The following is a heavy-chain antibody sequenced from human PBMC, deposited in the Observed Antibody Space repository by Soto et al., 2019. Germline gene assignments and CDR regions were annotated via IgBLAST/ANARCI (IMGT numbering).Heavy chain of an antibody. V-gene: IGHV3-23*01. Sequence: GGSLRLSCVASGFTFSCNVMSWVRQAPGKGLEWISIISGSGGSTYYADSVKGRFTISRDNSNNTLYLQMHSLTAADTAVYYCAKNXCGGDCYSSMAGNWFDPWGQGTLVTVSS. CDR1: GFTFSCNV. D-gene: IGHD2-21*02. CDR2: ISGSGGST. J-gene: IGHJ5*02. CDR3: AKNXCGGDCYSSMAGNWFDP.